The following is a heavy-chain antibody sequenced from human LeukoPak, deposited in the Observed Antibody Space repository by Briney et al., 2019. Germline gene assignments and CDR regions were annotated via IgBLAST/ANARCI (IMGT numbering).Heavy chain of an antibody. D-gene: IGHD2-2*02. CDR1: GYTFTSYD. CDR2: MNPNSGNT. CDR3: ARYCSSTSCYTFP. Sequence: ASVKVSGKASGYTFTSYDINWVRQATGQGLEWMGWMNPNSGNTGYPQKFQGRVTITRNTSISTAYMEVRSLRPEDTAVYYRARYCSSTSCYTFPWGQGTLVTVSS. J-gene: IGHJ5*02. V-gene: IGHV1-8*01.